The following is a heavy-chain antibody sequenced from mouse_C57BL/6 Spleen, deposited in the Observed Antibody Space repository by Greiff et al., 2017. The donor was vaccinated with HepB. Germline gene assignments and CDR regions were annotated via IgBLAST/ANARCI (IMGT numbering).Heavy chain of an antibody. CDR1: GYTFTSYW. CDR3: ARGGCYSNYFDY. D-gene: IGHD2-5*01. CDR2: IHPNSGST. Sequence: QVQLQQPGAELVKPGASVKLSCKASGYTFTSYWMHWVKQRPGQGLEWIGMIHPNSGSTNYNEKFKSKATLTVDKSSSTAYMQLSSLTSEDSAVYYCARGGCYSNYFDYWGQGTTLTVSS. V-gene: IGHV1-64*01. J-gene: IGHJ2*01.